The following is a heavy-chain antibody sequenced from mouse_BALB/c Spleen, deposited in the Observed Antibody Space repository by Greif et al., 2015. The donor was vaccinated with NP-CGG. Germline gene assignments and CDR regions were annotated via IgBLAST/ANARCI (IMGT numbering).Heavy chain of an antibody. CDR3: ARSDYYGSSLWYFDV. CDR1: GFTFSSFG. CDR2: ISSGSSTI. J-gene: IGHJ1*01. Sequence: EVKLQESGGGLVQPGGSRKLSCAASGFTFSSFGMHWVRQAPEKGLEWVAYISSGSSTIYYADTVKGRFTISRDNPKNTLFLQMTSLRSEDTAMYYCARSDYYGSSLWYFDVWGAGTTVTVSS. V-gene: IGHV5-17*02. D-gene: IGHD1-1*01.